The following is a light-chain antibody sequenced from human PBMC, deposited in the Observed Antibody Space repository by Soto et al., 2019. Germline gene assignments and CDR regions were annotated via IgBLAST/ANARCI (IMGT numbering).Light chain of an antibody. V-gene: IGLV1-51*01. CDR3: ATWDSARSAGV. J-gene: IGLJ3*02. CDR2: DNN. CDR1: SSNIGDNS. Sequence: QSVLTQPPSMSAAPGQMVAISCSGTSSNIGDNSVSWYQHFPGTAPKVLIYDNNRRPSGIPDRFSGSKSGTSATLTIIGLQTGDEDDYDCATWDSARSAGVFGGGTKVTVL.